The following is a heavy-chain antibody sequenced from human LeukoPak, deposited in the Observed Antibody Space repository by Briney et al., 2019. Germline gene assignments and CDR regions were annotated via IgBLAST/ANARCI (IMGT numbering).Heavy chain of an antibody. V-gene: IGHV3-64*04. D-gene: IGHD4-17*01. CDR2: ISSNGGST. CDR3: IVFGDSNH. CDR1: GFTFSSYA. Sequence: PGGSLRLSCSASGFTFSSYAMHWVRQTPGKGLEYVSIISSNGGSTYYAESVKGRFTISRDNSKSTLYLQINSLRVEDTAVYYCIVFGDSNHWGQGTLVTVSS. J-gene: IGHJ5*02.